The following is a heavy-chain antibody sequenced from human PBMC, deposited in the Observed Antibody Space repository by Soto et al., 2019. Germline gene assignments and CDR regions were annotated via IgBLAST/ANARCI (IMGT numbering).Heavy chain of an antibody. J-gene: IGHJ2*01. CDR1: GDSVSSNSAA. CDR3: ARATPPDYGDSEGYWYFDL. V-gene: IGHV6-1*01. CDR2: TYYRSKWYN. Sequence: QVQLQQSGPGLVKPSQTLSLTCAISGDSVSSNSAAWNWIRQSPSRGLEWLGRTYYRSKWYNDYAVSVKSRITINPDTSKNQFSLQLNSVTPEDTAVYYCARATPPDYGDSEGYWYFDLWGRGTLVTVSS. D-gene: IGHD4-17*01.